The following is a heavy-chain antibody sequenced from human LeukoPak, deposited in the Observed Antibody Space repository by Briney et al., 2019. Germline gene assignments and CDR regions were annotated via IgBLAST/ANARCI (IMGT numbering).Heavy chain of an antibody. CDR3: ARDLGLLWFGTKFSGFDP. Sequence: ASVKVSCKASGYTFTSYGISWVRQAPGQGLEWMGWISAYNGNTNYAQKLQGRVTMTTDTSTSTAYMEPRSLRSDDTAVYYCARDLGLLWFGTKFSGFDPWGQGTLVTVSS. V-gene: IGHV1-18*01. D-gene: IGHD3-10*01. CDR2: ISAYNGNT. CDR1: GYTFTSYG. J-gene: IGHJ5*02.